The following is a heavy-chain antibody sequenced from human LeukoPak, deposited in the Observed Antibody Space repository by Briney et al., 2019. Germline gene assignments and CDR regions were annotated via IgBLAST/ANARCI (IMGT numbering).Heavy chain of an antibody. Sequence: PGGSLRLSCAASGFTFSGFEMNWVRQVPGKGLEWVSHIDGGGGSIFYADSVKGRFTVSRDNAKNSLYLQMNSLRVEDTAIYYCARELLLCGGDCNDYWGQGTLVTASS. J-gene: IGHJ4*02. CDR1: GFTFSGFE. V-gene: IGHV3-48*03. CDR3: ARELLLCGGDCNDY. CDR2: IDGGGGSI. D-gene: IGHD2-21*02.